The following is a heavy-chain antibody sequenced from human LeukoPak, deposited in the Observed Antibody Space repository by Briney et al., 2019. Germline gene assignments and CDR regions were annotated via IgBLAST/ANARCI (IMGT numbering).Heavy chain of an antibody. CDR3: ARVSAWYYDILTGYFHWFDP. CDR2: IYTSGST. Sequence: SETLSLTCTVSGGSISSYYWSWIRQPAGKGLEWIGRIYTSGSTNYNPSLKRRVTMSVDTSKNQFSLKLSSVTAADTAVYYCARVSAWYYDILTGYFHWFDPWGQGTLVTVSS. CDR1: GGSISSYY. D-gene: IGHD3-9*01. V-gene: IGHV4-4*07. J-gene: IGHJ5*02.